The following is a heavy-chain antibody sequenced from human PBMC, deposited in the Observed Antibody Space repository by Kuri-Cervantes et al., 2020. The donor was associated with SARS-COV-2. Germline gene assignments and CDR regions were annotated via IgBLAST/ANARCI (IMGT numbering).Heavy chain of an antibody. J-gene: IGHJ3*02. D-gene: IGHD2-2*01. CDR3: AKDCSSTSCDDAFDI. CDR2: IWYDGSNK. Sequence: GGSLRLSCAASGFTFSSYGMHWVRQAPGKGLEWVAVIWYDGSNKYYADSVKGRFTISRDNSKNTLYLQMNSLRAEDTAVYCCAKDCSSTSCDDAFDIWGQGTMVTVSS. V-gene: IGHV3-33*06. CDR1: GFTFSSYG.